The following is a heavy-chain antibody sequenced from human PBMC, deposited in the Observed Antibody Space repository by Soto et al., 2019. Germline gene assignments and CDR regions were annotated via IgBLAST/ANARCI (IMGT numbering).Heavy chain of an antibody. J-gene: IGHJ6*02. CDR1: GGTFSSYA. Sequence: SVKVSCKASGGTFSSYAINWVRQAPGQGLEWMGGIIPIFGTANYAQKFQGRVTITADESTSTAYMELSSLRSEDTAVYYCARGSGGSYYYYYGMDVWGQGTTVTVSS. V-gene: IGHV1-69*13. CDR2: IIPIFGTA. D-gene: IGHD2-15*01. CDR3: ARGSGGSYYYYYGMDV.